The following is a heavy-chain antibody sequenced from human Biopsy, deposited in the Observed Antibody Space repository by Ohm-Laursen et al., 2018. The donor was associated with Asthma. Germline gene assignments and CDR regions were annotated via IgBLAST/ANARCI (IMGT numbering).Heavy chain of an antibody. CDR1: GFTFMGYH. Sequence: ASVKVSCNASGFTFMGYHIFWMRQAPGQGLEWMGRINPNGGGTHYAQKFQGRVTLTRDTSISTAYMDLSALTSDDTAVYYCARGQKSPGDRWFDPWGQGTLVTVSS. CDR3: ARGQKSPGDRWFDP. J-gene: IGHJ5*02. V-gene: IGHV1-2*06. CDR2: INPNGGGT. D-gene: IGHD7-27*01.